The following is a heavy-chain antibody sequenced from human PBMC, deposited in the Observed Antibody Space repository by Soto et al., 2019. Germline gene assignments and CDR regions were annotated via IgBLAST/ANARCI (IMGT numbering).Heavy chain of an antibody. Sequence: SETLSLTCTVSGGSISSSSYYWGWIRQPPGKGLEWIGSIYYSGSTYYNPSLKSRVTISVDTSKNQFSLKLSSVTAADTAVYYCARLSGYYTPLLDYWGQGTLVTVSS. CDR1: GGSISSSSYY. CDR3: ARLSGYYTPLLDY. J-gene: IGHJ4*02. V-gene: IGHV4-39*01. D-gene: IGHD3-3*01. CDR2: IYYSGST.